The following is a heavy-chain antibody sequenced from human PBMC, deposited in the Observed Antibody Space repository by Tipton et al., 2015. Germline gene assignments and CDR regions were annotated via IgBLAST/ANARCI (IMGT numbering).Heavy chain of an antibody. CDR3: ARDSYSSSPYYYGMDV. V-gene: IGHV3-7*01. CDR1: GFTFSSNW. CDR2: IKQDGSEK. D-gene: IGHD6-13*01. Sequence: SLRLSCAASGFTFSSNWMSWVRQAPGKGLEWVANIKQDGSEKYYVDSVKGRFTISRDNAKNSLYLQMNSLRAEDTAVYYCARDSYSSSPYYYGMDVWSQGTTVTVSS. J-gene: IGHJ6*02.